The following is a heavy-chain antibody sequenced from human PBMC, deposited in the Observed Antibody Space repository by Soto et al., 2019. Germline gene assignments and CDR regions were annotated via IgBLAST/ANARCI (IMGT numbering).Heavy chain of an antibody. D-gene: IGHD4-4*01. CDR2: ISGGGSNT. CDR1: VFPFSIYV. CDR3: AKDSNKYSSSLRGRYFDY. V-gene: IGHV3-23*01. J-gene: IGHJ4*02. Sequence: WGSLLLSCAASVFPFSIYVMSWVRQAPGKGLEWVSGISGGGSNTFYADYVKGRFTISRDNSKNTLLLQMNSLGAEDTAVYYCAKDSNKYSSSLRGRYFDYWGQGIGVTVSS.